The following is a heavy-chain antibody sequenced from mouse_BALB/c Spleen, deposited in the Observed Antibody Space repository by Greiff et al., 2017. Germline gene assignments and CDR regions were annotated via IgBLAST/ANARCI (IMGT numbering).Heavy chain of an antibody. CDR3: ARRGYYCSSYGDFDV. Sequence: QVQLKESGAELVMPGASVKMSCKASGYTFTDYWMHWVKQRPGQGLEWIGAIDTSDSYTSYNQKFKGKATLTVDESSSTAYMQLSSLTSEDSAVYYCARRGYYCSSYGDFDVWGAGTTVTVSS. CDR1: GYTFTDYW. J-gene: IGHJ1*01. D-gene: IGHD1-1*01. V-gene: IGHV1-69*01. CDR2: IDTSDSYT.